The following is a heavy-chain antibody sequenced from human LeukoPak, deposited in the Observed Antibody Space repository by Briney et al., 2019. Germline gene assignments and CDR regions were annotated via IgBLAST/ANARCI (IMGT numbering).Heavy chain of an antibody. D-gene: IGHD3-10*01. CDR2: MNPNSGNT. CDR3: ATGRTMVRGVIQRGLGY. V-gene: IGHV1-8*01. CDR1: GYTFTSYD. Sequence: ASVKVSCKASGYTFTSYDINWVRQATGQGLEWMGWMNPNSGNTGYAHKFQGRVTMTRNTAISTAYMEPSSLRSEDTAVYYCATGRTMVRGVIQRGLGYWGQGTLVTVSS. J-gene: IGHJ4*02.